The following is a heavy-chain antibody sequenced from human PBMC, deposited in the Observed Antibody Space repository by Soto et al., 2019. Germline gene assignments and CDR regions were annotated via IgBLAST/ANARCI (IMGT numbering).Heavy chain of an antibody. CDR2: ISHDGSDK. V-gene: IGHV3-30*18. Sequence: PWVSLRHSCGASGFTFRNYGMHWVPTAPGKGLEWVAVISHDGSDKYYADSMKGRFIISTDNSENTLFLNMNSLTPEDTAVYYCAKENQHLVHDYWGQGT. J-gene: IGHJ4*02. CDR1: GFTFRNYG. D-gene: IGHD6-13*01. CDR3: AKENQHLVHDY.